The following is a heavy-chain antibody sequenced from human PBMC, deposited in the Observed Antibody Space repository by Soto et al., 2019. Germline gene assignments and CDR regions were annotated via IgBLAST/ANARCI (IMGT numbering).Heavy chain of an antibody. CDR1: GYTFSGFY. D-gene: IGHD6-19*01. CDR3: ASAAVTGTAGLDF. CDR2: INPNSGGT. J-gene: IGHJ4*02. V-gene: IGHV1-2*02. Sequence: ASVKVSCKASGYTFSGFYMHWVRQAPGQGLEWMGWINPNSGGTKSAEKFQGRVTMTRDTSISTAYMELSRLTSDDTAVYYCASAAVTGTAGLDFWGPGTQGTVSS.